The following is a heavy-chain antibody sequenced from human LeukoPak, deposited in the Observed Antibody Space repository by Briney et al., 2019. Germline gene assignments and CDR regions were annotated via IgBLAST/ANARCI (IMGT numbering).Heavy chain of an antibody. Sequence: PGRSLRLSCAASGFSIDDYAMHWVRQVPGKGLEWVSGISWHGVSIGYADSVKGRFTMSRDNAKNSLYLHMNSLTAEDMALYYCAKGGDSTPTYFAYWGQGTLVTVSS. D-gene: IGHD6-13*01. CDR2: ISWHGVSI. J-gene: IGHJ4*02. V-gene: IGHV3-9*03. CDR1: GFSIDDYA. CDR3: AKGGDSTPTYFAY.